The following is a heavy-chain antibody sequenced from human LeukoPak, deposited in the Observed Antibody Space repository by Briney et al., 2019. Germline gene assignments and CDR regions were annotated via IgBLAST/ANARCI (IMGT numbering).Heavy chain of an antibody. J-gene: IGHJ4*02. Sequence: PGGSLRLSCAASGFPFSGYAMSWVRQAPGKGLEWVANIKQDGTEKYYVDSLKGRFTISRDNAKNSLYLQMNSLRVEDTAVYYCAKVAKYYYGSESYYFFEHWGQGTPVTAS. CDR1: GFPFSGYA. D-gene: IGHD3-10*01. CDR3: AKVAKYYYGSESYYFFEH. CDR2: IKQDGTEK. V-gene: IGHV3-7*01.